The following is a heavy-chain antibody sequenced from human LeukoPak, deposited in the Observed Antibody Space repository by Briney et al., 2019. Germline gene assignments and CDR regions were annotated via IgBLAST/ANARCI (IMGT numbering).Heavy chain of an antibody. CDR3: ARGSPLLDP. D-gene: IGHD2-21*01. CDR1: GGSISSYY. J-gene: IGHJ5*02. CDR2: IYYSGST. V-gene: IGHV4-59*01. Sequence: SETLSLTCTVSGGSISSYYWSWIRQPPGKGLEWIGYIYYSGSTNYNPSLKSRVTISVDTSKNQFSLKLSSVTAADTAVHYCARGSPLLDPWGQGTLVTVSS.